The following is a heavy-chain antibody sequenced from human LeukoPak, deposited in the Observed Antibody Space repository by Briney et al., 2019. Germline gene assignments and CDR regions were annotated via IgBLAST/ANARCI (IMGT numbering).Heavy chain of an antibody. CDR1: GFTFQDYA. V-gene: IGHV3-30*04. CDR2: ISYDGGNI. CDR3: ARDPPFGSGWSQNHFNS. Sequence: PGGSLRLSFAPSGFTFQDYAMHWVRQAPGKGLEWVALISYDGGNIYYGDSVRGRFIISRDNSKNMLYLQMNSLTIEDTAVYYCARDPPFGSGWSQNHFNSCSEGTLVTVSS. J-gene: IGHJ4*02. D-gene: IGHD6-19*01.